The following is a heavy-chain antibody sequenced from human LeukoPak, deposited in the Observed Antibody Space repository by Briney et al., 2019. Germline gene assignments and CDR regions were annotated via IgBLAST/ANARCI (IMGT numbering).Heavy chain of an antibody. D-gene: IGHD1-26*01. CDR3: ARHRWELPAYFDY. CDR1: GGSISSSSYY. CDR2: IYYSGST. V-gene: IGHV4-39*01. J-gene: IGHJ4*02. Sequence: SETQSLTCTVSGGSISSSSYYWGWIRQPPGKGLEWIGSIYYSGSTYYNPSLKSRVTISVDTSKNQFSLKLSSVTAADTAVYYCARHRWELPAYFDYWGQGTLVTVSS.